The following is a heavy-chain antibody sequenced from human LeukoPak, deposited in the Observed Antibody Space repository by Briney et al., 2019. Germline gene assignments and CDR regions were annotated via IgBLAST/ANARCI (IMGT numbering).Heavy chain of an antibody. D-gene: IGHD1-26*01. Sequence: GGSLRLSCAASGFTFSSYGMTWVRQAPGKGLEWVSGIIGNGGSTSYADSVKGRFTISRDNSKNTLYLQMNSLRVEDTAVHYCVRVRGSYPNNNFDYWGQGTLVTVSS. V-gene: IGHV3-23*01. J-gene: IGHJ4*02. CDR2: IIGNGGST. CDR1: GFTFSSYG. CDR3: VRVRGSYPNNNFDY.